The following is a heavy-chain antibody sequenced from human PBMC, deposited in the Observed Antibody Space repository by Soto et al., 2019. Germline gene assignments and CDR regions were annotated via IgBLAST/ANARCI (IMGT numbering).Heavy chain of an antibody. CDR1: GFTFSNAR. CDR3: TTVTPSYYYYGMDV. CDR2: IKSKTDGGTT. Sequence: GGSLRLSCAASGFTFSNARMSWVRQAPGKGLEWVGRIKSKTDGGTTDYAAPVKGRFTISRDDSKNTLYLQMNSLKTEDTAVYYCTTVTPSYYYYGMDVWGQGTTVTVSS. V-gene: IGHV3-15*01. J-gene: IGHJ6*02.